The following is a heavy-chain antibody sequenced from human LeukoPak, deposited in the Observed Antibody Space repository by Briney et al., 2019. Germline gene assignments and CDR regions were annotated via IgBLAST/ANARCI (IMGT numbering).Heavy chain of an antibody. D-gene: IGHD3-10*01. CDR2: ISAYNGNT. V-gene: IGHV1-18*01. J-gene: IGHJ5*02. CDR1: GYTFTSYG. CDR3: ARSYGSGSYSLNWFDP. Sequence: ASVKVSCKASGYTFTSYGISWVRQAPGQGLEWMGWISAYNGNTNYAQKLQGRVTMTRNTSISTAYMELSSLRSEDTAVYYCARSYGSGSYSLNWFDPWGQGTLVTVSS.